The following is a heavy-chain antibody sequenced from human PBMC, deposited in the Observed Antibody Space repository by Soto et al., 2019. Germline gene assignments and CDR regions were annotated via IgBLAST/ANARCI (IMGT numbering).Heavy chain of an antibody. CDR2: IRKDGSVE. J-gene: IGHJ3*01. V-gene: IGHV3-7*03. Sequence: DVQLMQSGGGLVQPGGSLRLSCAASGFTFGTYWMTWVRQSPGKGLEWVANIRKDGSVEHYMDSVKRRFSVSRDNDKESHYLQMSSLRIEGTDVYYWARDANYRDSSVYYYVLDVWGQGTMVTVSS. D-gene: IGHD3-22*01. CDR1: GFTFGTYW. CDR3: ARDANYRDSSVYYYVLDV.